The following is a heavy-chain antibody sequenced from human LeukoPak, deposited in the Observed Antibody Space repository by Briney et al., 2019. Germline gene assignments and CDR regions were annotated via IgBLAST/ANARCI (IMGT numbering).Heavy chain of an antibody. CDR1: GFTFSIYG. J-gene: IGHJ4*02. D-gene: IGHD3-22*01. CDR3: RAATKNRGYYFDS. V-gene: IGHV3-30*03. Sequence: GGSLRLSCAASGFTFSIYGMHWVRQAPGKGLEWVAVISSDGRKEDYADSVRGRFTISRDNSRDTLYLQMSSLRPEDAAVYYCRAATKNRGYYFDSWGQGTLVTVSS. CDR2: ISSDGRKE.